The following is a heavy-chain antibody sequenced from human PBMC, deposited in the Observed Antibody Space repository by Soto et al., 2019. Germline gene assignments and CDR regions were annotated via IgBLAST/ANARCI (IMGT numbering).Heavy chain of an antibody. Sequence: NPSETLSLTCAVYGGSFSGYYWSWIRQPPGKGLEWIGEINHSGSTNYNPSLKSRVTISVDTSKNQFSLKLSSVTAADTAVYYCARWEAAGHSLDYWGQGTLVTVSS. D-gene: IGHD6-13*01. V-gene: IGHV4-34*01. J-gene: IGHJ4*02. CDR3: ARWEAAGHSLDY. CDR1: GGSFSGYY. CDR2: INHSGST.